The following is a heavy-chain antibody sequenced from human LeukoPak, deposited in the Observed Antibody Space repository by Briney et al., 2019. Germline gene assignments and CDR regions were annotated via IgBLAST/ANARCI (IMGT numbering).Heavy chain of an antibody. CDR3: AKASRSRPTLLYFDY. CDR2: ISGSGKTI. V-gene: IGHV3-11*01. CDR1: GFTFDDHD. Sequence: GGSLRLSCAASGFTFDDHDMSWIRQAPGKGLEWVSYISGSGKTIYSADSVKGRFTISRDNAKNSLYLQMNSLRAEDTALYYCAKASRSRPTLLYFDYWGQGTLVTVSS. D-gene: IGHD6-6*01. J-gene: IGHJ4*02.